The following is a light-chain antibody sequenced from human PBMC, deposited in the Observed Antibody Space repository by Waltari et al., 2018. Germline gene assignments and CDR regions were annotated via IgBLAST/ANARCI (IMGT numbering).Light chain of an antibody. Sequence: EIVLTQSPATLSLSPGERATLSCRASQSISNYLAWYQQKRGQAPRLLLYDTSNRATVIPARFSGRGCGKEFTLTISSLEPEDFAVYYCHQRSDWGTFGGGTKVEI. V-gene: IGKV3-11*01. CDR2: DTS. J-gene: IGKJ4*01. CDR3: HQRSDWGT. CDR1: QSISNY.